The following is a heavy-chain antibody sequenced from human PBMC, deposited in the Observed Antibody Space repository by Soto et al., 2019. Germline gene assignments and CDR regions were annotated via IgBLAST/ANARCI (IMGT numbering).Heavy chain of an antibody. J-gene: IGHJ5*02. CDR3: ARDIAYSILSSYWFDP. CDR2: IFYNGNT. D-gene: IGHD3-3*02. V-gene: IGHV4-59*12. Sequence: SETLSLTCTVSGGAISTYYWSWIRQAPGKGLEWIGYIFYNGNTNYNPSLKSRVTMSVDTSKNQFSLKMSSVSAADTAVYYCARDIAYSILSSYWFDPCGEGTQVTVSA. CDR1: GGAISTYY.